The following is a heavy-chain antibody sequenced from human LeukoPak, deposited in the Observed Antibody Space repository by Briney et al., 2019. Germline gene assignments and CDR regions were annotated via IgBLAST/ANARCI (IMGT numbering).Heavy chain of an antibody. Sequence: PSETLSLTCTVSGGSIRSSYYYWGWIRQPPGKGLEWIGSIYDSGSTYYNPSLKSRVTMLLDRSKNQFSLKLNSVTAADTAVYYCARNGGNSDYDYWGQGTLVTVSA. V-gene: IGHV4-39*07. J-gene: IGHJ4*02. CDR1: GGSIRSSYYY. CDR2: IYDSGST. CDR3: ARNGGNSDYDY. D-gene: IGHD4-23*01.